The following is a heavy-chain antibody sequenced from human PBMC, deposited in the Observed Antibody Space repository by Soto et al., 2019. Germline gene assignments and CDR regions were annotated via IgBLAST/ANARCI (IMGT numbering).Heavy chain of an antibody. Sequence: QVQLVESGGGVVQPGRSLRLSCAASGFTFSSYGMHWVRQAPGKGLEWVAVISYDGSNKYYADSVKGRFTISRDNSKNTLYLQMNSLRAEDTAVYYCAKDHTYYYDSSGYYDAFDIWGQGTMVTVSS. CDR2: ISYDGSNK. J-gene: IGHJ3*02. D-gene: IGHD3-22*01. CDR3: AKDHTYYYDSSGYYDAFDI. CDR1: GFTFSSYG. V-gene: IGHV3-30*18.